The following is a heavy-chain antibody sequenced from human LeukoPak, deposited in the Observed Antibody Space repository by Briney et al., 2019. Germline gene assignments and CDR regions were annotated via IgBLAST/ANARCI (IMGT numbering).Heavy chain of an antibody. CDR3: ARDPGYYDSSGIGGAFDI. CDR2: ISYDGSNK. V-gene: IGHV3-30-3*01. CDR1: GFTFSSYA. D-gene: IGHD3-22*01. Sequence: GGSLRLSCAASGFTFSSYAMHWVRQAPGKGLEWVVVISYDGSNKYYADSVKGRFTISRDNSKNTLYLQMNSLRAEDTAVYYCARDPGYYDSSGIGGAFDIWGQGTMVTVSS. J-gene: IGHJ3*02.